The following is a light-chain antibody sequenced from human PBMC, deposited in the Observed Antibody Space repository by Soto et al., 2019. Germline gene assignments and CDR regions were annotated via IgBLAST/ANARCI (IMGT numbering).Light chain of an antibody. J-gene: IGLJ1*01. CDR3: GTWDSSLSVYV. V-gene: IGLV1-51*01. CDR2: DNN. Sequence: QSVLTQPPSVSAAPGQKVTISCSGSSSDIENNYVSWYQQLPGTAPKLLIYDNNKRPSGIPDRFSGSKSGTSATLGTTGLQTGDEADYYCGTWDSSLSVYVFGTGTKVTAL. CDR1: SSDIENNY.